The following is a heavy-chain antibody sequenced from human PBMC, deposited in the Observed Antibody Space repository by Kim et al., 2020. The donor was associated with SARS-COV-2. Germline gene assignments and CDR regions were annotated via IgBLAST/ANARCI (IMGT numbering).Heavy chain of an antibody. J-gene: IGHJ6*02. CDR1: GFTFSSYG. Sequence: GGSLRLSCAASGFTFSSYGRHWVRQAPGKGLEWVAVIWYDGSNKYYADSVKGRFTISRDNSKNTLYLQMNSLRAEDTAVYYCAREGYYGSGTSGGMDVWGQGTTVTVSS. D-gene: IGHD3-10*01. V-gene: IGHV3-33*01. CDR3: AREGYYGSGTSGGMDV. CDR2: IWYDGSNK.